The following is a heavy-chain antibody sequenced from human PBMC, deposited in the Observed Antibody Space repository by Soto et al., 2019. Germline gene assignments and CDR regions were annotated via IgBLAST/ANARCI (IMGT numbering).Heavy chain of an antibody. CDR2: INPSGGST. D-gene: IGHD3-3*01. Sequence: QVQLVQSGTEVKKPGASLKISCKASGYTFTRYYMHWVRQAPGQGLEWMGIINPSGGSTSYAQKFQDRVTMTRDTSTSRFYRELSNLRSDDTAVYYCVRYPELRGTVFGVVILWKYYWLDTWGQGTLVTVSS. V-gene: IGHV1-46*03. J-gene: IGHJ5*02. CDR1: GYTFTRYY. CDR3: VRYPELRGTVFGVVILWKYYWLDT.